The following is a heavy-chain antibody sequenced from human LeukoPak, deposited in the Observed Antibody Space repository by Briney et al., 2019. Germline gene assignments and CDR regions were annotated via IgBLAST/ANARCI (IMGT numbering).Heavy chain of an antibody. D-gene: IGHD3-10*01. J-gene: IGHJ4*02. CDR2: IYYTGST. CDR1: GGSISSHF. Sequence: SETLSLTCTVSGGSISSHFWSWVRQPPGKRLEWIGSIYYTGSTNYNPSLKSRMTMSVETSKSQFSLKLSSVTAADTAVYYCARSYNSGSYYPYYFDYWGQGTLVTVSS. CDR3: ARSYNSGSYYPYYFDY. V-gene: IGHV4-59*11.